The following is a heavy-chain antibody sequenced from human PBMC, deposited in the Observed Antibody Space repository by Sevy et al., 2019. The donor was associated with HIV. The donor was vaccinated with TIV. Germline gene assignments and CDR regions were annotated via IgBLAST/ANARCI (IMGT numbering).Heavy chain of an antibody. Sequence: QSQTLSLTCAISGDSVSSNSAAWNWIRQSPSGGLEWLGRTYYRSKWYNDYAVSVKSRITIDPDTSKNQFSLQLNSVTPEDTAVYYCARDLGSSLNWFDPWGQGTLVTVSS. CDR1: GDSVSSNSAA. J-gene: IGHJ5*02. V-gene: IGHV6-1*01. CDR2: TYYRSKWYN. CDR3: ARDLGSSLNWFDP. D-gene: IGHD6-13*01.